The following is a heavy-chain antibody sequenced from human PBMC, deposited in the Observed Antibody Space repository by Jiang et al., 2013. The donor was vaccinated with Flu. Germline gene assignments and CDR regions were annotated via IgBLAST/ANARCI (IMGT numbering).Heavy chain of an antibody. V-gene: IGHV4-61*02. CDR2: IFISGST. CDR1: GGSISSGSYY. J-gene: IGHJ5*02. CDR3: ARISYTTSRGVNWFDP. Sequence: SGSGLVKPSQTLSLTCTVSGGSISSGSYYWSWIRQPAGKGLEWIGRIFISGSTSYNPSLKSRVTISLDTSKNQFSLELSSVTAADTAVYYCARISYTTSRGVNWFDPWGQGTPGHRLL. D-gene: IGHD6-13*01.